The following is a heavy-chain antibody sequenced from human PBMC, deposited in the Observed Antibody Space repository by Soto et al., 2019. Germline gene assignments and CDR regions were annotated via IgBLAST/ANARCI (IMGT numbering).Heavy chain of an antibody. V-gene: IGHV1-2*02. Sequence: QLHLVQSGAVVKKPGASVTVSCSASGYPVTAYYMHWVRQAPGRGLEWMGGINPATGAAKYTQTSQGRVTMTRDTSTSTVFMELSGLTSEDTAVFYCARGGGVGVAGSAAFDMWGHGTLVTVSS. J-gene: IGHJ3*02. CDR1: GYPVTAYY. D-gene: IGHD3-3*01. CDR3: ARGGGVGVAGSAAFDM. CDR2: INPATGAA.